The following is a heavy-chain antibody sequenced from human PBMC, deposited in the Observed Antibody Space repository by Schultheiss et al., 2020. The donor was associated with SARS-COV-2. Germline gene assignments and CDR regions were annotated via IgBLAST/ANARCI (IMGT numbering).Heavy chain of an antibody. V-gene: IGHV4-38-2*02. D-gene: IGHD2-2*01. CDR1: GYSISSGYY. J-gene: IGHJ4*02. CDR3: ARDAFAGGSTSGHY. Sequence: ESLKISCAVSGYSISSGYYWGWIRQPPGKGLEWIGSIYHSGSTYYNPSLKSRVTISVDTSKNQFSLKLSSVTAADTAVYYCARDAFAGGSTSGHYWGQGTLVTVSS. CDR2: IYHSGST.